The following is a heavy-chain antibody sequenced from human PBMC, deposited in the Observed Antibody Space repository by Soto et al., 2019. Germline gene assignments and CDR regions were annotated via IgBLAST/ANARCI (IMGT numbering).Heavy chain of an antibody. D-gene: IGHD3-22*01. J-gene: IGHJ6*04. V-gene: IGHV5-51*01. CDR2: IYPGDSDT. CDR3: ASHDYYEPYSYYGMDV. Sequence: PGESLKISCKGSGYSFTSYWIGWVRQMPGKGLEWMGIIYPGDSDTRYSPSFQGQVTVSADKSISTAYLQWSSLKASDTAMYYCASHDYYEPYSYYGMDVWGKGTRVTVPS. CDR1: GYSFTSYW.